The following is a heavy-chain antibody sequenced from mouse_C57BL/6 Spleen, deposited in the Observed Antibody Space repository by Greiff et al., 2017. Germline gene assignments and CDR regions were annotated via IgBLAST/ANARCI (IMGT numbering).Heavy chain of an antibody. CDR2: IDPSDSYT. Sequence: QVQLQQSGAELVMPGASVKLSCKASGYTFTSYWMHWVKQRPGQGLEWIGEIDPSDSYTNYNQKFKGKSTLTVDKSSSTAYMQLSSLTSEDSAVYYCARRTPEVAMGYWGQGTSVTVSS. CDR1: GYTFTSYW. J-gene: IGHJ4*01. V-gene: IGHV1-69*01. CDR3: ARRTPEVAMGY.